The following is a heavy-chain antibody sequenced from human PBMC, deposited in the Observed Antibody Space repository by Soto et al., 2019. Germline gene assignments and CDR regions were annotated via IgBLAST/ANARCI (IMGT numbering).Heavy chain of an antibody. CDR3: ARGGAVVVPGAVDRHNWFDP. J-gene: IGHJ5*02. D-gene: IGHD2-2*01. CDR1: AGTFSSYS. Sequence: QVQLVQSRAEVKKPGSTVKVSCEASAGTFSSYSFSWVRQAPGQGLEWMGRVIPILGMANHAQKFQGRVTITAEKSTSKVYMEMRSLRSEDTVVYYCARGGAVVVPGAVDRHNWFDPWCQGTLVTVSS. V-gene: IGHV1-69*02. CDR2: VIPILGMA.